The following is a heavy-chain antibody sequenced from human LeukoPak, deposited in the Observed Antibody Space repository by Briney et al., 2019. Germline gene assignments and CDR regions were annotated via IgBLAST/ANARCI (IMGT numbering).Heavy chain of an antibody. CDR2: IKQDGSEK. CDR1: GFTFSNYW. Sequence: GGSLRLSCAASGFTFSNYWMSWVRQAPGKGLEWVANIKQDGSEKYYVDSVKGRFTISRDNAKNSLYLQMNSLRAEDTAVYYCARDRGTYYYDTSSHYDAFDIWGQGTMVTVSS. V-gene: IGHV3-7*01. CDR3: ARDRGTYYYDTSSHYDAFDI. D-gene: IGHD3-22*01. J-gene: IGHJ3*02.